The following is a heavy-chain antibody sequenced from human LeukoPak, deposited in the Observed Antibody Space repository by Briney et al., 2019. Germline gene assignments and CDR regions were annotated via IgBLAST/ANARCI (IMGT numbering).Heavy chain of an antibody. CDR3: ARGQSDYYGSGSYYYNWFEP. CDR2: INHSGST. V-gene: IGHV4-34*01. J-gene: IGHJ5*02. Sequence: SETLSLTCAVYGGSFSGYYWSWIPQPPGKGLEWVGEINHSGSTNYNPSLKSRVTISVDTSKNQFSLKLSSVTAADTAVYYCARGQSDYYGSGSYYYNWFEPCGERTLVTVSS. CDR1: GGSFSGYY. D-gene: IGHD3-10*01.